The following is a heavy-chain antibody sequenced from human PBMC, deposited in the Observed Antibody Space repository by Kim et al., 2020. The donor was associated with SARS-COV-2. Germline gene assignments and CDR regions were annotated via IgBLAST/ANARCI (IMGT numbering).Heavy chain of an antibody. Sequence: GGSLRLSCAASGFTFSSYGMHWVRQAPGKGLEWVAVISYDGSNKYYADSVKGRLTISRDNSKNTLYLQMNSLRAEDTAVYYCARDWMGIAVAGRDYWGQGTLVTVSS. J-gene: IGHJ4*02. CDR3: ARDWMGIAVAGRDY. CDR2: ISYDGSNK. V-gene: IGHV3-33*05. CDR1: GFTFSSYG. D-gene: IGHD6-19*01.